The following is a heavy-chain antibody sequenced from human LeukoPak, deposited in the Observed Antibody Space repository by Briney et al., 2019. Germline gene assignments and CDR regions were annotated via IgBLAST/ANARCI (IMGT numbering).Heavy chain of an antibody. CDR1: GFTFSSYG. Sequence: GRSLRLSCAASGFTFSSYGMHWVRQAPGKGLEWVAVIWYDGSNKYYADSVKGRFTISRDNSKNTLYLQMNSLRAEDTAVYYCARDPLTLYCSTTSCYQAYYYMDVWGKGTTVTVSS. J-gene: IGHJ6*03. CDR3: ARDPLTLYCSTTSCYQAYYYMDV. D-gene: IGHD2-2*01. CDR2: IWYDGSNK. V-gene: IGHV3-33*01.